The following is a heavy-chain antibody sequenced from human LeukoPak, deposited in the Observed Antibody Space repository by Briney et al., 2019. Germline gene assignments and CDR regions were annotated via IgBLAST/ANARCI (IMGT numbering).Heavy chain of an antibody. J-gene: IGHJ4*02. V-gene: IGHV3-74*01. Sequence: GGSLRLSCAASGFTFSTYWMHWVRQAPGKGLVWVSRIKSDGSSTSYADSVKGRFTISRDNAKNTLYLQMNSLRAEDTAVYYCAGVLTPLGFPLDWGQGTLVTVSS. CDR1: GFTFSTYW. D-gene: IGHD3-16*01. CDR2: IKSDGSST. CDR3: AGVLTPLGFPLD.